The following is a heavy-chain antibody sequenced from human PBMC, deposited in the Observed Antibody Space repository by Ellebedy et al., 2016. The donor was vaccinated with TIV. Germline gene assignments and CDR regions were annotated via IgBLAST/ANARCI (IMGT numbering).Heavy chain of an antibody. CDR1: GGSMNTYY. D-gene: IGHD2-15*01. J-gene: IGHJ3*02. Sequence: MPSETLSLTCAVSGGSMNTYYWSWIRQPPGKGLEWIGYISDSGSAHYNPSLKTRVSISLDTSKNQFSLNLTSVTAADTAVYYCARDVSLFASDAFDIWGQGAMVTVSS. CDR3: ARDVSLFASDAFDI. CDR2: ISDSGSA. V-gene: IGHV4-59*13.